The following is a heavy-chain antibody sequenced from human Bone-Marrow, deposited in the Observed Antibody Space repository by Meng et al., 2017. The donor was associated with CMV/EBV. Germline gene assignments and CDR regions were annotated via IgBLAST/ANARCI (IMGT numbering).Heavy chain of an antibody. V-gene: IGHV3-33*01. CDR2: IWYDGSHD. J-gene: IGHJ6*02. D-gene: IGHD3-3*01. Sequence: LSLTCAASGLIFRNYGMHWVRQTPGKGLEWVAIIWYDGSHDEYVDSVKGRFTISRDNSKNTLYLQMNSLRAEDTAVYYCARENLRSLDVWGQGTTVTVSS. CDR1: GLIFRNYG. CDR3: ARENLRSLDV.